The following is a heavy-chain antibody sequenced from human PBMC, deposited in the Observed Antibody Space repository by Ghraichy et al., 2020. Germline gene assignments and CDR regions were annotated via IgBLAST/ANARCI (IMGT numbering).Heavy chain of an antibody. J-gene: IGHJ4*02. Sequence: GGSLRLSGVGSALVLTPFSFSKVLRALLLEREWVSYISNDDIFYADSVRGRFTISRDNAKNSIYLQMSSLRPEDTALYYCASDSAWAFDYWGQGALVIV. V-gene: IGHV3-48*01. CDR2: ISNDDI. CDR3: ASDSAWAFDY. CDR1: ALVLTPFS.